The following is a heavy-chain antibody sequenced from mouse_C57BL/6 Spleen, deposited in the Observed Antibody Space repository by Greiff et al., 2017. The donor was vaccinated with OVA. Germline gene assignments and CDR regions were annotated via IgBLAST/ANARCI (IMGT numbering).Heavy chain of an antibody. CDR2: IDPSDSYT. Sequence: QVQLKQPGAELVKPGASVKLSCKASGYTFTSYWMQWVKQRPGQGLEWIGEIDPSDSYTNYNQKFKGKATLTVDTSSSTAYMQLSSLTSEDSAVYYCASNRWFAYWGQGTLVTVSA. CDR1: GYTFTSYW. J-gene: IGHJ3*01. CDR3: ASNRWFAY. V-gene: IGHV1-50*01.